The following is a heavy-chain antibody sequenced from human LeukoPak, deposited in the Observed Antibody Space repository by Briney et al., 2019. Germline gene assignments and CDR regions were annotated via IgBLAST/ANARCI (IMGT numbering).Heavy chain of an antibody. J-gene: IGHJ4*02. CDR2: ISSSGSTI. CDR3: ARVTGYYYDSSGKGYFDY. V-gene: IGHV3-11*01. Sequence: GGSLRLSCAASGFTFSDYYMSWIRQAPGKGLEWVSYISSSGSTIYYADSVKGRFTISRDNAKNSLYLQMNSLRAEDTAVYYCARVTGYYYDSSGKGYFDYWGQGTLVTVSS. D-gene: IGHD3-22*01. CDR1: GFTFSDYY.